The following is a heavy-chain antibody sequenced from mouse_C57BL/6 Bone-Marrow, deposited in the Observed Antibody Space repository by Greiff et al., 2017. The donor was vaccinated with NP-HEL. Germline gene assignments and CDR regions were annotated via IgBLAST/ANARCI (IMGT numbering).Heavy chain of an antibody. V-gene: IGHV1-9*01. Sequence: QVQLQQSGAELMKPGASVKLSCKATGYTFTGYWIEWVKQRPGHGLEWIGEILPGSGSTNYNEKFKGKATFTAATSSNTAYMQLSSLTTENSAIDSCAWAFISTVGADYWGQGTTLTVSS. D-gene: IGHD1-1*01. J-gene: IGHJ2*01. CDR1: GYTFTGYW. CDR3: AWAFISTVGADY. CDR2: ILPGSGST.